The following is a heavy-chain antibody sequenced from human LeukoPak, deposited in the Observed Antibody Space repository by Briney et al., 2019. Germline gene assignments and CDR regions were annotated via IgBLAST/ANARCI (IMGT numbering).Heavy chain of an antibody. J-gene: IGHJ4*02. V-gene: IGHV3-53*01. D-gene: IGHD6-19*01. CDR2: IYSGGST. CDR3: ARDGGSGWSSAFFDH. Sequence: GGSLRLSCAASGFTVSSNYMSWVRQAPGKGLEWVSVIYSGGSTYYADSVKGRFTISRDESKNTVYLQMSGLRAEDTAVYYCARDGGSGWSSAFFDHWGQGTLVSVSS. CDR1: GFTVSSNY.